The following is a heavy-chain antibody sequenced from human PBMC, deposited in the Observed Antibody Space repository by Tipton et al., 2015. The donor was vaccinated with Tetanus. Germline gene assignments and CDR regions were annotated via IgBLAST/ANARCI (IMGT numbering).Heavy chain of an antibody. CDR3: ARGSRYYFDS. J-gene: IGHJ4*02. CDR1: GVSVSSGSFY. CDR2: MYYSVNA. V-gene: IGHV4-61*01. Sequence: LRLSCTVSGVSVSSGSFYWSWVRQPPGKGLEWIGYMYYSVNAKYNPSFKSRVTISGDTSQNQFSLRLSSVTAADTAVFYCARGSRYYFDSWGQGTPVTVSS.